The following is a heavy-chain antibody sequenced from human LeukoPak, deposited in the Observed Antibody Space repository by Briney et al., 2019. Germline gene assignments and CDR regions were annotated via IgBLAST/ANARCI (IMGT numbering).Heavy chain of an antibody. CDR3: ARGYSSGWYYAFDI. CDR1: GFTFGSYE. CDR2: ISSSGSTI. V-gene: IGHV3-48*03. Sequence: PGGSLRLSCVASGFTFGSYEMNWVRQAPGKGLEWVSYISSSGSTIYYADSVKGRFTISRDNAKNSLYLQMNSLRAEDTAVYYCARGYSSGWYYAFDIWGQGTMVTVSS. D-gene: IGHD6-19*01. J-gene: IGHJ3*02.